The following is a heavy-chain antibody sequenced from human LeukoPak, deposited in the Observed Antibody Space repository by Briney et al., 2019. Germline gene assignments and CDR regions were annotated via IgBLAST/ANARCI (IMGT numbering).Heavy chain of an antibody. CDR1: GYTFTSYD. J-gene: IGHJ4*02. D-gene: IGHD1-26*01. CDR3: ATIPGSYPTYFDY. CDR2: MNPNSGNT. Sequence: ASVKVSCKASGYTFTSYDINWVRQATGQGLEWMGWMNPNSGNTGYAQKFQGRVTITRNTSISTAYMELSSLRSEDTAVYYCATIPGSYPTYFDYWGQGTLVTVSS. V-gene: IGHV1-8*03.